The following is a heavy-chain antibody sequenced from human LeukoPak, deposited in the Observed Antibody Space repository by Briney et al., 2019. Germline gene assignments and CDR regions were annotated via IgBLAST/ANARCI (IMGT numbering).Heavy chain of an antibody. CDR3: ARAGNWLLGY. J-gene: IGHJ4*02. CDR1: GFTVSTNY. D-gene: IGHD3-9*01. V-gene: IGHV3-53*01. CDR2: IYSGGST. Sequence: GGSLRLPCVVSGFTVSTNYMSWVRQAPGKGLEWVSLIYSGGSTYYADSVKGRFTISRDNSKNTLYLQMNSLRAEDTAVYYCARAGNWLLGYWGQGTLVTVSS.